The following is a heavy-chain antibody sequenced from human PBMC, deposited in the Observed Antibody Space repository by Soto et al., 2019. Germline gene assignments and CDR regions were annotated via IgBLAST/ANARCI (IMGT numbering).Heavy chain of an antibody. V-gene: IGHV1-46*01. D-gene: IGHD2-2*01. CDR1: GYSFTSNF. Sequence: QVQLVQSGAEVKKPGASVKVSCKASGYSFTSNFLHWVRQAPGQGLEWMGIINPGGGSTTYTQKFQGRFTMTRDTSTRTVYMELTDLRFDDTAVYYCVRLSTVPGEAGAEYFDFLGQGTLVTVSS. J-gene: IGHJ4*02. CDR2: INPGGGST. CDR3: VRLSTVPGEAGAEYFDF.